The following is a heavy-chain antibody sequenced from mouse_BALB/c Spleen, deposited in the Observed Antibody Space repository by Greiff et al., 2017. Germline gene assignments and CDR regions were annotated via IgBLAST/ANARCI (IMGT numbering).Heavy chain of an antibody. J-gene: IGHJ3*01. Sequence: ESGPGLVKPSQSLSLTCSVPGYSITSGYYWNWIRQFPGNKLEWMGYISYDGSNNYNPSLKNRISITRDTSKNQFFLKLNSVTTEDTATYYCARGGYYGSSFAYWGQGTLVTVSA. CDR1: GYSITSGYY. CDR3: ARGGYYGSSFAY. V-gene: IGHV3-6*02. CDR2: ISYDGSN. D-gene: IGHD1-1*01.